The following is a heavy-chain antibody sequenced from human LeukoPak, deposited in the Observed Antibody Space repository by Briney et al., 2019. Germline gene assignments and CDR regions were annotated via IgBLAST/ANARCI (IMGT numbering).Heavy chain of an antibody. J-gene: IGHJ5*02. CDR3: ARAFPRRSMGYDSSGYWFDP. Sequence: GRSLRLSCAASGFTLSSYAMHWVRQAPGKGLEWVAVISYDGSNKYYADSVKGRFTISRDNSKNTLYLQMNSLRAEDTAVYYCARAFPRRSMGYDSSGYWFDPWGQGTLVTVSS. V-gene: IGHV3-30*04. D-gene: IGHD3-22*01. CDR1: GFTLSSYA. CDR2: ISYDGSNK.